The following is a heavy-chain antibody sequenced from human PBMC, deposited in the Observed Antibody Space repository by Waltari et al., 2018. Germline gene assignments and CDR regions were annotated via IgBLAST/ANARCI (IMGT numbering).Heavy chain of an antibody. CDR1: GFSLSTSGMC. V-gene: IGHV2-70*15. CDR2: IDWDDDK. D-gene: IGHD1-1*01. CDR3: ARIQAGTTRGAFDI. Sequence: QVTFRESGPALVKPTQTLTLTCTFSGFSLSTSGMCVSWIRQPPGKALEWLARIDWDDDKYYSTSLKTRLTISKDTSKNQVVLTMTNMDPVDTATYYCARIQAGTTRGAFDIWGQGTMVTVSS. J-gene: IGHJ3*02.